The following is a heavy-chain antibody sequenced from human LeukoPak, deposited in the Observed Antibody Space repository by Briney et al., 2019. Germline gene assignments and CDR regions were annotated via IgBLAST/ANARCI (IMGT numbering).Heavy chain of an antibody. CDR1: GFTFSTSW. Sequence: GGSLRLSCAASGFTFSTSWMNWIRQAPGKGLEWVSAISDSGNTYHADSVKGRFTISRDSSKNTLFLQMNRLRPEDAAVYYCAKAPVTTCRGAYCYPFDYWGQGTLVTVSS. CDR3: AKAPVTTCRGAYCYPFDY. CDR2: ISDSGNT. V-gene: IGHV3-23*01. J-gene: IGHJ4*02. D-gene: IGHD2-21*01.